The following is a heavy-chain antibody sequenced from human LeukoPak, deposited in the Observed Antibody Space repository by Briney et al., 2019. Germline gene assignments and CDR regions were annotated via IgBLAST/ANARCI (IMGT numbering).Heavy chain of an antibody. Sequence: PSETLSLTCAGYDGSFNDYYRSWIRQPPGKGMEWIGEVNHSGSTNYNPSLKSRVAISVDTSKNQFSLELSSVTAADTAAYYCARGPLLISMDRGSFDYWGQGTLVIVSS. CDR3: ARGPLLISMDRGSFDY. CDR2: VNHSGST. J-gene: IGHJ4*02. D-gene: IGHD3-10*01. V-gene: IGHV4-34*01. CDR1: DGSFNDYY.